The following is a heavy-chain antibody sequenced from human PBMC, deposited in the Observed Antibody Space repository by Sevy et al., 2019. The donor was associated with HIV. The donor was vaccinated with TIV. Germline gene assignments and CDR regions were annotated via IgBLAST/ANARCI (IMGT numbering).Heavy chain of an antibody. CDR3: ARIGRDGYNSFSDY. CDR1: GDSISSSNYY. CDR2: IFYNWNT. D-gene: IGHD5-12*01. J-gene: IGHJ4*02. Sequence: SETSLTCTVSGDSISSSNYYWGWIRQPPGKGLEWIGSIFYNWNTYYNPSLKSRVTMSVDTSKNQFSLRLSSVTAADTAVYYCARIGRDGYNSFSDYWGRGILVTVSS. V-gene: IGHV4-39*01.